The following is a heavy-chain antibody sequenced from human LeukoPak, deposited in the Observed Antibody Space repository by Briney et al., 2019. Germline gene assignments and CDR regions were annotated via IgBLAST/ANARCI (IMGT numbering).Heavy chain of an antibody. CDR3: ARVALWFGAATRDYYYGMDV. D-gene: IGHD3-10*01. V-gene: IGHV1-3*01. Sequence: VASVTVSCTASGYTFTSYAMHWVRQAPRQRLEWMGWINAGNGNTKYSQKFQGRVTITRDTSASTAYMEPSSLRSEDTAVYYCARVALWFGAATRDYYYGMDVWGQGTTVTVSS. CDR1: GYTFTSYA. J-gene: IGHJ6*02. CDR2: INAGNGNT.